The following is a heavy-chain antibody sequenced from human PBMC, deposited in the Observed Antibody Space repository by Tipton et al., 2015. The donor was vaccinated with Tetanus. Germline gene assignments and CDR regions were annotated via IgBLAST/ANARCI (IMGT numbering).Heavy chain of an antibody. CDR3: ASNDYAGWFDP. J-gene: IGHJ5*02. Sequence: TLSLTCAVYGGSFSGYYWSWIRQPPGKGLEWIGEINHSGSTNYNPSLKSRVTISVDTSKTQFSLKLSSVTAADTAVYYCASNDYAGWFDPWGQGTLVTVSS. CDR2: INHSGST. D-gene: IGHD4-17*01. V-gene: IGHV4-34*01. CDR1: GGSFSGYY.